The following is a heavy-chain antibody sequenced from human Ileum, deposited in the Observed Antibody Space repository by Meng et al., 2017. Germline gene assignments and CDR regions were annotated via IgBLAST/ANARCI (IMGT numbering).Heavy chain of an antibody. J-gene: IGHJ4*02. V-gene: IGHV4-61*08. CDR3: ARDHWGSLDY. Sequence: VQLQESGPGLVRPSEAPSLICTVSGGSVSTSDYQWGWIRQPPGKGLEWIGYAGTNYNPSLKSRVTISVDTSKRQFSLKLTSVTAADTAVYYCARDHWGSLDYWGQGILVTVSS. D-gene: IGHD7-27*01. CDR2: AGT. CDR1: GGSVSTSDYQ.